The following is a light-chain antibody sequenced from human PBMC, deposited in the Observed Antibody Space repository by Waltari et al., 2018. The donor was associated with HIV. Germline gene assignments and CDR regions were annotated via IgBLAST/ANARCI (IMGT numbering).Light chain of an antibody. CDR1: SSDISTYDF. V-gene: IGLV2-14*03. CDR3: SSYTTSNTVV. J-gene: IGLJ2*01. Sequence: QSALTQPASVSGSPGQSITISCSGTSSDISTYDFVSWYQKHPAKAPKLLIYDVTARPSGVSRRVSCSKSGSTASLTISFIPADGEADFFCSSYTTSNTVVFGPGTKLSVL. CDR2: DVT.